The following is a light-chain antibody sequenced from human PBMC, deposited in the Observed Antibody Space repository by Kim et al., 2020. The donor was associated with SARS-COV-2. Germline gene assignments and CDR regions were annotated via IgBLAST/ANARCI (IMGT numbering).Light chain of an antibody. CDR3: QMWDSNTDHVM. CDR2: NDG. V-gene: IGLV3-21*03. CDR1: NIGSSS. J-gene: IGLJ3*02. Sequence: SYELTQPPSVSAAPGMTATITCGRRNIGSSSVHXYQQQPGQAPVLVVYNDGDRPSGVPERFSGSNSGNTATLTISRVEAGDEADYYCQMWDSNTDHVMFG.